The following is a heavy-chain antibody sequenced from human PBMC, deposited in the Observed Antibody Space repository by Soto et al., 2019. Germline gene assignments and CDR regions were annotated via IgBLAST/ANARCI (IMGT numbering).Heavy chain of an antibody. CDR2: TYYRSKWYN. CDR1: GDSVSSNSAA. CDR3: ARDQRITVTIAYYNWFDP. J-gene: IGHJ5*02. D-gene: IGHD1-7*01. V-gene: IGHV6-1*01. Sequence: PSQTLSLTCAISGDSVSSNSAAWNWIRQSPSRGLEWLGRTYYRSKWYNDYAVSVKSRITINPDTSKNQFSLQLNSVTPEDTAVYYCARDQRITVTIAYYNWFDPRGQGTLVTVS.